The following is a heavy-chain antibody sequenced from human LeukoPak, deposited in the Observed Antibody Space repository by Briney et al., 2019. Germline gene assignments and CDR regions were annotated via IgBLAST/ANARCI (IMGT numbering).Heavy chain of an antibody. J-gene: IGHJ4*02. Sequence: PGGSLRLSCAASGFTFSTYWMTWVRQAPGKGLEWVSGISWNSGSIGYADSVKGRFTISRDNAKNSLYLQMNSLRAEDTALYYCAKDMGQWLAVDYWGQGTLVTVSS. CDR1: GFTFSTYW. V-gene: IGHV3-9*01. CDR2: ISWNSGSI. D-gene: IGHD6-19*01. CDR3: AKDMGQWLAVDY.